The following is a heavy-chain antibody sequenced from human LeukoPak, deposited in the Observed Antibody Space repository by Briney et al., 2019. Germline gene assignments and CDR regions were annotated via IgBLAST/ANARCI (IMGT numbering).Heavy chain of an antibody. CDR1: GYSFTSYW. CDR3: ALGYCSSTSCYGDAFDI. J-gene: IGHJ3*02. D-gene: IGHD2-2*01. V-gene: IGHV5-51*01. Sequence: GESLKISCKGSGYSFTSYWIGWVRQMPGKGLEWMGIIYPGDSDTRYSPSFQGQVTISADKSISTAYLQWSSLKASDTAMYYCALGYCSSTSCYGDAFDIWGQGTMVTVSS. CDR2: IYPGDSDT.